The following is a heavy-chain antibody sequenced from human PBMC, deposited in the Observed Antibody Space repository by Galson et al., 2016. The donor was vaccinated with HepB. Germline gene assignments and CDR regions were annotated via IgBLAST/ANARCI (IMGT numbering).Heavy chain of an antibody. V-gene: IGHV3-23*01. Sequence: SLRLPCAASGFTFSSFAMNWFRQAPGKGLEWVSGISCSGGSTYFADSVKGRFTISRDNSKNTVDLQMNSLRAEDTAVYYCAGSYSGRKGASDIWGQGTMVTVSS. CDR3: AGSYSGRKGASDI. CDR1: GFTFSSFA. CDR2: ISCSGGST. D-gene: IGHD1-26*01. J-gene: IGHJ3*02.